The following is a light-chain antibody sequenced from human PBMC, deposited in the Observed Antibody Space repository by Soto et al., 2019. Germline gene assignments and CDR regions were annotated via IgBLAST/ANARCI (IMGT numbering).Light chain of an antibody. J-gene: IGKJ4*01. Sequence: DIVMTQSPDSLAVSLGERATINCKSSQSVLYNSDNKNYLAWYQQKAGQPPKLLIYWASTRDSGVPDRFSGRGSGADFTLTNNNLQAEDVAVYYCQQYYTTLSFGGGTKVEIK. CDR2: WAS. CDR3: QQYYTTLS. CDR1: QSVLYNSDNKNY. V-gene: IGKV4-1*01.